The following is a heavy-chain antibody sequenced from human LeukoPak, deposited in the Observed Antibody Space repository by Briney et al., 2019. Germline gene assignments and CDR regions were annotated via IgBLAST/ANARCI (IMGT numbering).Heavy chain of an antibody. J-gene: IGHJ6*03. D-gene: IGHD1-7*01. CDR3: ARYRERNSHNHYYYYMDV. Sequence: SETLSLTCTVSGGSISNYYWSWIRQPAGKGLEWIGRIYTSGSTNYNPSLKSRVTMSVDTSKNQFSLKLSSVTAADTAVYYCARYRERNSHNHYYYYMDVWGKGTTVTVSS. CDR2: IYTSGST. V-gene: IGHV4-4*07. CDR1: GGSISNYY.